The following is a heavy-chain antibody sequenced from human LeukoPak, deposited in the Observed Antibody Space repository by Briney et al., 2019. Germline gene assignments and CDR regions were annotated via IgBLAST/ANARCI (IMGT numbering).Heavy chain of an antibody. CDR3: ARGRGSYFPFDY. CDR1: GFNFGTYS. J-gene: IGHJ4*02. D-gene: IGHD1-26*01. Sequence: PGGSLRLSCATSGFNFGTYSMHWARQAPGKGLEWVAVIWYDGSNEDYVDSVKGRFTISRDNSKNTLYLQMNSLRAEDTAVYYCARGRGSYFPFDYWGQGTLVTVSS. V-gene: IGHV3-33*01. CDR2: IWYDGSNE.